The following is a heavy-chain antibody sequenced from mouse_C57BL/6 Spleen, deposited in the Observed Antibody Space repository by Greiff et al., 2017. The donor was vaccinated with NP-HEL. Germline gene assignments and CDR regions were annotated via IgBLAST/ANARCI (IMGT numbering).Heavy chain of an antibody. CDR2: ISSGGDYI. Sequence: DVMLVESGEGLVKPGGSLKLSCAASGFTFSSYAMSWVRQTPEKRLEWVAYISSGGDYIYYADTVKGRFTISRDNARNTLYLQMSSLKSEDTAMYYCTRAAQATCFDYWGQGTTLTVSS. J-gene: IGHJ2*01. CDR1: GFTFSSYA. V-gene: IGHV5-9-1*02. D-gene: IGHD3-2*02. CDR3: TRAAQATCFDY.